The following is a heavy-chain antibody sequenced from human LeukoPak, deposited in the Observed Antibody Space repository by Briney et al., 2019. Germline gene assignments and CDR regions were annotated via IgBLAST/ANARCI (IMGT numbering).Heavy chain of an antibody. CDR1: GGSINNFF. Sequence: SETLSLTCIVSGGSINNFFWSWIRQPPGKGLEWIGYISYSGSTNYDPSLKSRVTISVDTSKNQFSLKLSSVTAADTAVYYCARGRRDGYTLYYMDVWGKGTKVTVSS. J-gene: IGHJ6*03. D-gene: IGHD5-24*01. CDR2: ISYSGST. CDR3: ARGRRDGYTLYYMDV. V-gene: IGHV4-59*12.